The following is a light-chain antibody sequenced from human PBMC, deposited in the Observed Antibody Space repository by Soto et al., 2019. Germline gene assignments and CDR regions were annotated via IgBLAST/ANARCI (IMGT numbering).Light chain of an antibody. CDR3: QPYNNWPWT. CDR1: QSVSSN. V-gene: IGKV3-15*01. J-gene: IGKJ1*01. Sequence: EIVWAQSPGTMSLSPGERYPPSCMASQSVSSNYLAWYQRKPGQAPRLLIYDASTRATGIPARFSGSGSGTDFTLTISSLQSEDFAVYYCQPYNNWPWTFGQGTKVDIK. CDR2: DAS.